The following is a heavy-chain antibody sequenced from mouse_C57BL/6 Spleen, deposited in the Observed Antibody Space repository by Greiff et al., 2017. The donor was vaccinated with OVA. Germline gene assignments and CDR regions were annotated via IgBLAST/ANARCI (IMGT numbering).Heavy chain of an antibody. Sequence: EVMLVESEGGLVQPGSSMKLPCTASGFTFSDYYMAWVRQVPEKGLEWVANINYDGSSTYYLDSLKSRFIISRDNAKNILYLQMSSLKSEDTATYYCAREDDVYFDYWGQGTTLTVSS. CDR3: AREDDVYFDY. J-gene: IGHJ2*01. V-gene: IGHV5-16*01. CDR1: GFTFSDYY. D-gene: IGHD2-3*01. CDR2: INYDGSST.